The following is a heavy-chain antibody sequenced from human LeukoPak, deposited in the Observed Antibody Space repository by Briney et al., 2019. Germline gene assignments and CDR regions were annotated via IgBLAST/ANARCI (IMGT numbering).Heavy chain of an antibody. CDR1: GFTFSSYW. J-gene: IGHJ4*02. Sequence: GGSLRLSCAASGFTFSSYWMHWVRQAPGKGLVWVSRINSDGSSTSYADSVKGRFTISRDNAKNTLYLQMNSLRAEDTAVYYCAKEVAVAGWAIDYWGQGTLVTVSS. D-gene: IGHD6-19*01. CDR3: AKEVAVAGWAIDY. CDR2: INSDGSST. V-gene: IGHV3-74*01.